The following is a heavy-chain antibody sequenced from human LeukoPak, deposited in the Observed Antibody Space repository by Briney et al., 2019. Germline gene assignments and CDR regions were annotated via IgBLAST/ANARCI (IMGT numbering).Heavy chain of an antibody. D-gene: IGHD3-22*01. CDR2: IRNKAKSYTT. J-gene: IGHJ3*02. CDR3: ARVGDYYDSNGYSVDAFDI. V-gene: IGHV3-72*01. Sequence: QSGGSLRLSCAASGFTVSSNYMSWVRQAPGKGLEWVGRIRNKAKSYTTEYAASVKGRFTISRDDSKNSLYLQMNSLKTEDTAVYYCARVGDYYDSNGYSVDAFDIWGQGTMVTVSS. CDR1: GFTVSSNY.